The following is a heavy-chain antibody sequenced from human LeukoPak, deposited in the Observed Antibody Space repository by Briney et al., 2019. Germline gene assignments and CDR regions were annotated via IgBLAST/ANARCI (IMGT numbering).Heavy chain of an antibody. D-gene: IGHD3-10*01. J-gene: IGHJ4*02. Sequence: GESLKISCKGSGYSFTSYWIGWVRQMPGKGLECMGIIYPDDSDTRYSPSFQGQVTISADKSISTAYLQWSSLEASDTAMYYCARHSAYYYGSGSPMEYWGQGTLVTVSS. V-gene: IGHV5-51*01. CDR2: IYPDDSDT. CDR1: GYSFTSYW. CDR3: ARHSAYYYGSGSPMEY.